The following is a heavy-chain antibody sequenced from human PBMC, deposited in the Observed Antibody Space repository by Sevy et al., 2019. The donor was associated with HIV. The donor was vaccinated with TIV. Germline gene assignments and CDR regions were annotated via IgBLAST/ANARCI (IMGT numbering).Heavy chain of an antibody. CDR2: VSGSDDTK. J-gene: IGHJ6*02. Sequence: GGSLRLSCAASGFTFSDYYMSWIGQAPGKGLEWVSYVSGSDDTKYYADSVKGRFTISRDNAKNSLYLQMNSLRAEDTAVYYCARDHVKDGDLGDYYYFAMDVWGQGTTVTVSS. CDR3: ARDHVKDGDLGDYYYFAMDV. V-gene: IGHV3-11*01. D-gene: IGHD4-17*01. CDR1: GFTFSDYY.